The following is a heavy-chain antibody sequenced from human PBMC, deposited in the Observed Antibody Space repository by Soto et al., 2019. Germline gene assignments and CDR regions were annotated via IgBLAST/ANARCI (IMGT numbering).Heavy chain of an antibody. CDR3: ASSHAGAHITAAVH. V-gene: IGHV4-30-2*01. J-gene: IGHJ4*02. D-gene: IGHD6-13*01. Sequence: SETLSLTCAFSGGSIRSGGYSWSWIRQPPGKGLEWIGYIYHSGSTYYNPSLKSRVTISVDRSKNQFSLKLSSVTAADTAVYYCASSHAGAHITAAVHWGQGTLVTVSS. CDR2: IYHSGST. CDR1: GGSIRSGGYS.